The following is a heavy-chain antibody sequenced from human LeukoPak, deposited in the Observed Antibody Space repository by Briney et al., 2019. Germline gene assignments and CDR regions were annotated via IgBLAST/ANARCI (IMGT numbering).Heavy chain of an antibody. CDR2: ISDSGTT. Sequence: SETLSLTCPVSGGSISSHFWTWIRQPPGKGLEWIGYISDSGTTNYNPSLKSRVTISVDTSKNQFSLKLSSVTAADTAMYYCAYSTASFYGYVYWGQGTLVTVSS. V-gene: IGHV4-59*11. D-gene: IGHD5-18*01. CDR3: AYSTASFYGYVY. J-gene: IGHJ4*02. CDR1: GGSISSHF.